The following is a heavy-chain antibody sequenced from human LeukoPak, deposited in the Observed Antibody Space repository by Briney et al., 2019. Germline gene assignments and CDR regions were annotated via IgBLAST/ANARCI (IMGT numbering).Heavy chain of an antibody. CDR1: GYSFTSYW. CDR2: IYPGDSDT. CDR3: ARPAMVRGVGDAFDI. V-gene: IGHV5-51*01. D-gene: IGHD3-10*01. Sequence: GESLKISCKGSGYSFTSYWIGWVRQMPGKGLEWMGIIYPGDSDTRCSPSFQGQVTISADKSISTAYLQWSSLKASDTAMYYCARPAMVRGVGDAFDIWGQGTMVTVSS. J-gene: IGHJ3*02.